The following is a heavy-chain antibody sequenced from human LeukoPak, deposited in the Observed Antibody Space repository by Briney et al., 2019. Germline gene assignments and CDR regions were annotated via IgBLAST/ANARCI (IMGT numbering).Heavy chain of an antibody. CDR1: GGSISSYY. D-gene: IGHD3-3*01. CDR2: IYYYSGST. CDR3: ARDRSGDDDFWSGYYTNYFDP. Sequence: SETLSLTCTVSGGSISSYYWSWIRQPPGKGLEWIGSIYYYSGSTYYNPSLKSRVTISVDTSKNQFSLRLSSVTAEDTAVYYCARDRSGDDDFWSGYYTNYFDPWGQGTLVTVSS. J-gene: IGHJ5*02. V-gene: IGHV4-59*12.